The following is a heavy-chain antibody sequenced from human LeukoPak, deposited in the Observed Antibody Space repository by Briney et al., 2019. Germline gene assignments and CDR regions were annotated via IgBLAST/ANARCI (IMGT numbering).Heavy chain of an antibody. CDR3: ARASFERHYDSSGYADY. V-gene: IGHV4-30-2*05. CDR1: GGSISSGGYY. J-gene: IGHJ4*02. Sequence: SETLSLTCTVSGGSISSGGYYWSWIRQPPGKGLEWIGYIYHSGSTYYNPSLKSRVTISVDTSKNQFSLKLSSVTAADTAVYYCARASFERHYDSSGYADYWGQGTLVTVSS. D-gene: IGHD3-22*01. CDR2: IYHSGST.